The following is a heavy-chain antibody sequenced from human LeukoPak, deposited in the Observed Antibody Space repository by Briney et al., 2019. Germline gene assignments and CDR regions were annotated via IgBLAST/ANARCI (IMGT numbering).Heavy chain of an antibody. CDR1: GFTFSNYA. CDR2: ISYGDGGT. V-gene: IGHV3-23*01. Sequence: GGSLRLSCETSGFTFSNYAMSWVRQAPGRGLEWVSGISYGDGGTYYADSVKGRFTISRDNSKNTLSLQMNSLRAEDTAVYYCARDVGYCSGGSCSTYWYFDLWGRGTLVTVSS. D-gene: IGHD2-15*01. J-gene: IGHJ2*01. CDR3: ARDVGYCSGGSCSTYWYFDL.